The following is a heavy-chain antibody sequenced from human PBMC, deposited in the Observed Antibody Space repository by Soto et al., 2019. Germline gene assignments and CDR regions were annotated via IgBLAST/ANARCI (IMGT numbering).Heavy chain of an antibody. D-gene: IGHD1-26*01. J-gene: IGHJ4*02. V-gene: IGHV3-33*01. CDR3: ARVAGTVFVNYFDY. Sequence: QVQLVESGGGVVQPGRSLRLSCAVSGFSLSSYGMHWVRQAPGKGLEWVALFWYDENNKYYADSVKGRFTISRDNSKNTLYLQMSSLRAEDTAVYYCARVAGTVFVNYFDYWGQGTLVTVSS. CDR1: GFSLSSYG. CDR2: FWYDENNK.